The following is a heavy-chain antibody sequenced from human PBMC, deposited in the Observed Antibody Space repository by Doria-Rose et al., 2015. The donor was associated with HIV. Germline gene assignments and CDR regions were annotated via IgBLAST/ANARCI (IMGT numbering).Heavy chain of an antibody. CDR3: ARIKSSRWYHKYYFDF. J-gene: IGHJ4*02. Sequence: QITLKESGPVLVKPTETLTLTCTVSGVSLSSPGMGVSWIRQPPVKALEWLANNFSDDERSYKTSLYSRLTISRGTSKSQVVLTMTDMDPVDTATYYCARIKSSRWYHKYYFDFWGQGTLVIVSA. CDR2: NFSDDER. CDR1: GVSLSSPGMG. V-gene: IGHV2-26*01. D-gene: IGHD6-13*01.